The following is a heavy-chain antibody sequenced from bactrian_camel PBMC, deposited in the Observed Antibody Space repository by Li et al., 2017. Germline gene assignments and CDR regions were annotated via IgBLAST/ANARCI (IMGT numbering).Heavy chain of an antibody. CDR2: IDWCGVNT. J-gene: IGHJ4*01. CDR1: GYISRGNC. D-gene: IGHD6*01. V-gene: IGHV3S40*01. CDR3: AADPEEPRSYGGSWLY. Sequence: VQLVESGGGLVQPGGSLTLSCAAASGYISRGNCMGWFRQAPGKDLGGVAAIDWCGVNTFYADSVKGRFTIARDNARNTLYLQVNSLSPEDTAVYYCAADPEEPRSYGGSWLYWGRGTQVTVS.